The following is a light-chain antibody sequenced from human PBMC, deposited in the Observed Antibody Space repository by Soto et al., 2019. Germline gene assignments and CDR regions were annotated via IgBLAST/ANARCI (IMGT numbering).Light chain of an antibody. CDR3: QQYGSSPGT. Sequence: EIVLTQSPATLSLSPGESATLSCGASQSVSSSYLAWYQQKPGLAPRLLIYDASSRATGIPDRFSGSGSGTYFTLTISSLEPEDFAVYYCQQYGSSPGTFGQGTKLEIK. CDR2: DAS. V-gene: IGKV3D-20*01. J-gene: IGKJ2*01. CDR1: QSVSSSY.